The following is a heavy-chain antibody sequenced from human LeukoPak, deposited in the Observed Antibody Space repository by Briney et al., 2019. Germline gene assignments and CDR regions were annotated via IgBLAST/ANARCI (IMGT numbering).Heavy chain of an antibody. J-gene: IGHJ6*02. CDR1: GYTFTGYY. V-gene: IGHV1-2*04. Sequence: ASVKVSCKASGYTFTGYYMHWVRQAPGQGLEWMGWINPNSGGTNYAQKFQGWVTMTTDTSTSTAYMELRSLRSDDTAVYYCARCRDSSSCSYGMDVWGQGTTVTVSS. CDR3: ARCRDSSSCSYGMDV. CDR2: INPNSGGT. D-gene: IGHD6-13*01.